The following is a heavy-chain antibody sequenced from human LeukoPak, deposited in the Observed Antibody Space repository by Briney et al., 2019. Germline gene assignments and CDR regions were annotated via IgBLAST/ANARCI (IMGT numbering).Heavy chain of an antibody. CDR1: GFTFSSYG. CDR2: ISYDGSNK. Sequence: PGGSLRLSCAASGFTFSSYGMHWVRQAPGKGLEWVAVISYDGSNKYYADSVKGRFTISRDNAKNSLYLQMNSLRAEDTAVYYCAREDQEGYYDFWSGYLPGLFDYWGQGTLVTVSS. J-gene: IGHJ4*02. D-gene: IGHD3-3*01. V-gene: IGHV3-30*03. CDR3: AREDQEGYYDFWSGYLPGLFDY.